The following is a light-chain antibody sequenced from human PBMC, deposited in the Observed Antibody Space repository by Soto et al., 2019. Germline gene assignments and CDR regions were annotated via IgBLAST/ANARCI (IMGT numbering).Light chain of an antibody. CDR1: QSVGSIY. V-gene: IGKV3D-15*01. Sequence: EIVMTQSPATLSVSPGERATLSCRASQSVGSIYLAWYQQKPGQAPRLLIHGASNRASGIPDRFSGSGSGTEFTLTISSLQSEDFAVYYCQEYNNWPALTFGGGTKVDIK. J-gene: IGKJ4*01. CDR3: QEYNNWPALT. CDR2: GAS.